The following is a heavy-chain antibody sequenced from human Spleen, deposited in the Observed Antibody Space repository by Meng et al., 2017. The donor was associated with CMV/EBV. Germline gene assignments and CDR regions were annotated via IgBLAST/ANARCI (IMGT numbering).Heavy chain of an antibody. CDR2: IYYSGST. J-gene: IGHJ4*02. CDR1: GGSISSSSYY. D-gene: IGHD4-11*01. CDR3: AIYSNLDGFDY. V-gene: IGHV4-39*07. Sequence: SETLSLTCTVSGGSISSSSYYWGWIRQPPGKGLEWIGSIYYSGSTYYNPSLKSRVTISVDTSKNQFSLKLSSVTAADTAVYYCAIYSNLDGFDYWGQGTLVTVSS.